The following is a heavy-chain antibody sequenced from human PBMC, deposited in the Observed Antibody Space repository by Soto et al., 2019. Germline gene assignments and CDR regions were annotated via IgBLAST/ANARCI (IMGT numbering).Heavy chain of an antibody. CDR1: GGTFSSYT. Sequence: QVQLVQSGAEVKKPGSSVKVSCKASGGTFSSYTISWVRQAPGQGLEWMGRIIPILGIANYAQKFQGRVTITAYKATRTAYMKLGSLRSEDTAVYYCARQRGGYDWGDYYGMDVWGQGTTVTVSS. D-gene: IGHD5-12*01. CDR2: IIPILGIA. CDR3: ARQRGGYDWGDYYGMDV. V-gene: IGHV1-69*02. J-gene: IGHJ6*02.